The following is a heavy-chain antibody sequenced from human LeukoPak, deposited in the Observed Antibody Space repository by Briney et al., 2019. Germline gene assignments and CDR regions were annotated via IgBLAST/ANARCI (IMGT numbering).Heavy chain of an antibody. J-gene: IGHJ4*02. Sequence: PGGSLRLSCAASGFTFSSYGMHWVRQAPNKGLEWVAVISYDGSNKYYADSVKGRFTISRDNYKNTLYLQMNSLRAEDTAVYYCAKDAKIAAAGTYFDYWGQGTLVTVSS. CDR3: AKDAKIAAAGTYFDY. D-gene: IGHD6-13*01. CDR2: ISYDGSNK. CDR1: GFTFSSYG. V-gene: IGHV3-30*18.